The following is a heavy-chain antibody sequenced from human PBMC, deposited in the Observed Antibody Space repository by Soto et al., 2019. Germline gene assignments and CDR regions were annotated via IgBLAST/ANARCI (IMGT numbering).Heavy chain of an antibody. Sequence: DVQLVESGGGLIQPGESLRLSCAAFGLTISGKKYVAWVRQAPGKGLEWVSALYDVDGSFYADSVTGRFTTSSDSSKTTVYLQMNDLRPDYTAVYYCATGPEREHAFDVWGQGTTVTISS. J-gene: IGHJ3*01. CDR1: GLTISGKKY. CDR3: ATGPEREHAFDV. D-gene: IGHD1-1*01. V-gene: IGHV3-53*01. CDR2: LYDVDGS.